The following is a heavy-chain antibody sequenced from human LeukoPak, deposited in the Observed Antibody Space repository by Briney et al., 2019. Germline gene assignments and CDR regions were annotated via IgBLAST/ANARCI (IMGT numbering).Heavy chain of an antibody. CDR3: ASNLEASGSDYLFDP. Sequence: PSETLSLTCAVSGYSITSGYYWGWIRQPPGKGLEWIGLIYNFGSTYYNPSLNSRVTISIDTSTNNFSLKLNSVTAADTAVYYCASNLEASGSDYLFDPWGQGTLVTVSS. J-gene: IGHJ5*02. V-gene: IGHV4-38-2*01. CDR2: IYNFGST. CDR1: GYSITSGYY. D-gene: IGHD3-10*01.